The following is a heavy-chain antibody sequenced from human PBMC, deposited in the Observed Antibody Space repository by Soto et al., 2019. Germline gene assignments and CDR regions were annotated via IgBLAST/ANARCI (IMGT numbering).Heavy chain of an antibody. CDR1: GGSISSYY. D-gene: IGHD3-9*01. J-gene: IGHJ6*02. Sequence: SETLSLTCTVSGGSISSYYWSWIRQPAGKGLEWIWRIYTSGSTNYNPSLKSRVTMSVDTSKNQFSLKLSSVTAADTAVYYCARALPILTGYPEDYYYYGMDVWGQGTTVTVSS. CDR2: IYTSGST. CDR3: ARALPILTGYPEDYYYYGMDV. V-gene: IGHV4-4*07.